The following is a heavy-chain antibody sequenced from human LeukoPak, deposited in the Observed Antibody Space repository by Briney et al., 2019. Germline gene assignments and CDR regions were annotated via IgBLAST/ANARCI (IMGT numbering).Heavy chain of an antibody. Sequence: SETLSLTCTVSGGSISSYYWSWIRQPPGKGLEWIGYIYYSGSTNYNPSLKSRVTISVDTSKNQFSLKLSSVTAADTAVYYCARGGGRGYSGFDYWGQGTLVTVSS. CDR3: ARGGGRGYSGFDY. CDR1: GGSISSYY. CDR2: IYYSGST. V-gene: IGHV4-59*01. J-gene: IGHJ4*02. D-gene: IGHD5-12*01.